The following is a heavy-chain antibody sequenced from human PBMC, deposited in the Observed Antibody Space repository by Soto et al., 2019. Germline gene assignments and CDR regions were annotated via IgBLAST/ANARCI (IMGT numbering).Heavy chain of an antibody. V-gene: IGHV1-69*01. CDR2: IIPILGTA. J-gene: IGHJ5*02. Sequence: QVQLVQSGAEVKKPGSSVKVSCKAAGGTFSSYAISWVRQAPGQGLEWMGGIIPILGTATYAQKFQGRVTVTADDSTSTAYMELCSQRSEDTAVYYCARGVVATTGSLDRIWFDPWGQGTLVTVS. D-gene: IGHD2-15*01. CDR1: GGTFSSYA. CDR3: ARGVVATTGSLDRIWFDP.